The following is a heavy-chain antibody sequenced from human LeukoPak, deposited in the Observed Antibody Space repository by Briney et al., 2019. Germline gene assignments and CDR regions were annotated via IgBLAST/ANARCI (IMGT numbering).Heavy chain of an antibody. CDR1: GGSFSGYY. Sequence: SSETLSLTCAVYGGSFSGYYWSWIRQPPGKGLEWIGEINHSGSTNYNPSLKSRVTISVDTSKNQFSLKLSSVTAADTAVYYCARGSRADFDYWGQGTLVTVSS. CDR3: ARGSRADFDY. D-gene: IGHD6-13*01. J-gene: IGHJ4*02. V-gene: IGHV4-34*01. CDR2: INHSGST.